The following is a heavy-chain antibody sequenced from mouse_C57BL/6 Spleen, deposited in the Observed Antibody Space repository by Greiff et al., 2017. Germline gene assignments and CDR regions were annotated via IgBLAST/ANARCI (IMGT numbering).Heavy chain of an antibody. CDR2: ISYDGSN. Sequence: DVQLQASGPGLVKPSQSLSLTCSVPGYSINSGYYWNWIRQFPGNKLEWMGYISYDGSNNYNPSLKNRISITRDTSKNQFFLKLNSVTTEDTATYYCARDYYDYDDGDYYAMDYWGQGTSVTVSS. V-gene: IGHV3-6*01. CDR1: GYSINSGYY. D-gene: IGHD2-4*01. J-gene: IGHJ4*01. CDR3: ARDYYDYDDGDYYAMDY.